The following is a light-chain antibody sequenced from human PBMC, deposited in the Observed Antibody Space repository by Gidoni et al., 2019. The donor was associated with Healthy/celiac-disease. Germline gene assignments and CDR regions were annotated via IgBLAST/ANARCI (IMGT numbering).Light chain of an antibody. CDR1: SSDVGGYNS. Sequence: QSALTQPASVSXSPRNSITISCTGTSSDVGGYNSVSWYQHHPGQAPKLMIYDVSNRPSGVSNRFSGSKSGNTASLTISGLQAEDEADYYCSSYTSSSTPYVFGTGTKVTVL. CDR2: DVS. CDR3: SSYTSSSTPYV. J-gene: IGLJ1*01. V-gene: IGLV2-14*03.